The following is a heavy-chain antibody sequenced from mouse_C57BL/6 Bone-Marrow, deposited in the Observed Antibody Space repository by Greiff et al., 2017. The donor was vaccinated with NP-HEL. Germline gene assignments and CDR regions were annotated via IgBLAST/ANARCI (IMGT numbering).Heavy chain of an antibody. V-gene: IGHV5-6*01. CDR3: ARHWIYYDYDDGVWFAY. Sequence: EVQGVESGGDLVKPGGSLKLSCAASGFPFSSYGLSWVRQTPDKRLEWVATISSGGSYTYYPDSVKWRFTISRDNAKNTLYLQMSSLKSEDTAMYYCARHWIYYDYDDGVWFAYWGQGTLVTVSA. D-gene: IGHD2-4*01. J-gene: IGHJ3*01. CDR2: ISSGGSYT. CDR1: GFPFSSYG.